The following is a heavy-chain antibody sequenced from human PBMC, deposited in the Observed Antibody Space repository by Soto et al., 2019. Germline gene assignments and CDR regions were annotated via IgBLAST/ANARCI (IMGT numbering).Heavy chain of an antibody. CDR1: GGSISSYY. Sequence: SETLSLTCTVSGGSISSYYWSWIRQPPGKGLEWIGYIYYSGSTNYNPSLKSRVTISVDTSKNQFSLKLSSVTAADTAVYYCARHARYDIVTGYPHFDYWGQGTLVTVSS. J-gene: IGHJ4*02. V-gene: IGHV4-59*08. CDR2: IYYSGST. CDR3: ARHARYDIVTGYPHFDY. D-gene: IGHD3-9*01.